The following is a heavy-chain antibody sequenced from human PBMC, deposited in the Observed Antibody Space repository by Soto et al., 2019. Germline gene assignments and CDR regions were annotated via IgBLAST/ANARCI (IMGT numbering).Heavy chain of an antibody. CDR3: AKGGLYYGMDV. CDR1: GFTFNAYA. V-gene: IGHV3-30-3*01. J-gene: IGHJ6*02. CDR2: ISMDGNDK. Sequence: QEQLVESGGGVVQPRRSLRLSCAASGFTFNAYAMYWFRRAPGRGLEWVALISMDGNDKYFADSVKGRFTISRDNSKHTLYLQMNSLRPEDTAMYYCAKGGLYYGMDVLGQGPTVTVSS. D-gene: IGHD3-16*01.